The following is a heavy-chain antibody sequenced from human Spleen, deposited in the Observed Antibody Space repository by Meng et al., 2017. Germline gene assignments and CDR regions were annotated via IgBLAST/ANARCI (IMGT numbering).Heavy chain of an antibody. CDR3: ARDYYDSSGYYYMVPSTNDDAFDI. CDR2: IYYSGST. CDR1: GGSINTYY. D-gene: IGHD3-22*01. Sequence: SETLSLTCTVSGGSINTYYGNWIRQPPGKGLEWIGNIYYSGSTNYNPSLESRLTISVDTSKNQFSLKLSSVTAADTAVYYCARDYYDSSGYYYMVPSTNDDAFDIWGQGTMVTVSS. J-gene: IGHJ3*02. V-gene: IGHV4-59*12.